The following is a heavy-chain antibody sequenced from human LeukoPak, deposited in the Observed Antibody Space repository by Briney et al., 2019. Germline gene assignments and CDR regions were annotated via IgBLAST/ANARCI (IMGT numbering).Heavy chain of an antibody. J-gene: IGHJ4*02. D-gene: IGHD2-21*02. CDR2: IYSGGKT. CDR3: ARGDPGAY. CDR1: GFTFSSYW. V-gene: IGHV3-53*01. Sequence: GGSLRLSCAASGFTFSSYWMSWVRQAPGKGLEWVSVIYSGGKTFYAGSVKGRFTISRDNSKNTLYLQMNSLRAEDTAVYYCARGDPGAYWGQGTLVTVSS.